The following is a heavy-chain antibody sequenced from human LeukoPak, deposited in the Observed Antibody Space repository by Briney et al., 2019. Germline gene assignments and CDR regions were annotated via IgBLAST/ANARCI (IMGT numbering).Heavy chain of an antibody. J-gene: IGHJ3*01. V-gene: IGHV1-69*13. CDR1: GGSFSDYP. CDR3: VRPDRIFGVPAAFDA. CDR2: IIPKYSAS. D-gene: IGHD3-3*02. Sequence: SVKVSCKASGGSFSDYPINWVRQAPGQGLEWLGGIIPKYSASNYAQAFQGRVTITADESTNTVYMEMSGLRPDDTAVYYCVRPDRIFGVPAAFDAWGQGTLAAVSS.